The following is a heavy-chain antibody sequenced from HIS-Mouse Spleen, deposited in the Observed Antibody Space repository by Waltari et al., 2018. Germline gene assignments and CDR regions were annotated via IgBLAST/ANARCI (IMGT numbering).Heavy chain of an antibody. CDR3: AKDRSQRYSSSWYY. D-gene: IGHD6-13*01. J-gene: IGHJ4*02. Sequence: EVQLLESGGGLVQPGGSLRLSCAASGFTFSRYAMRWVRQGPGKGLEWVSAISGSGGSTYYADSVKGRFTISRDNSKNTLYLQMNSLRAEDTAVYYCAKDRSQRYSSSWYYWGQGTLVTVSS. V-gene: IGHV3-23*01. CDR2: ISGSGGST. CDR1: GFTFSRYA.